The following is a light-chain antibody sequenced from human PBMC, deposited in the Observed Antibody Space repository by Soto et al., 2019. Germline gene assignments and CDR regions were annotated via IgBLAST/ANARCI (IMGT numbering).Light chain of an antibody. CDR2: TDN. J-gene: IGLJ3*02. CDR1: SSNIGSNP. V-gene: IGLV1-44*01. CDR3: ATWDDSLSGPV. Sequence: QSALTQPPSASGAPGQRVTISCSGSSSNIGSNPVNWYQQLPGTAPKLLIYTDNERPSGVPDRFSGSKSGTSASLAIGGLQSEDEADYYCATWDDSLSGPVFGGGTQLTVL.